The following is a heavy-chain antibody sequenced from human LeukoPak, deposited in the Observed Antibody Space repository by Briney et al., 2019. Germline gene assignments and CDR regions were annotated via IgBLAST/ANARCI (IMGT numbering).Heavy chain of an antibody. CDR2: MYYRGST. CDR1: GGSISSGNHY. J-gene: IGHJ4*02. V-gene: IGHV4-39*07. Sequence: PSETLSLTCTVSGGSISSGNHYWGWIRQSPEKGLEWIGSMYYRGSTYHNPSLKSRVTISVDTSKNQFSLKLSSVTAADTAVYYCATTTIRLGYWGQGTLVTVSS. D-gene: IGHD1-26*01. CDR3: ATTTIRLGY.